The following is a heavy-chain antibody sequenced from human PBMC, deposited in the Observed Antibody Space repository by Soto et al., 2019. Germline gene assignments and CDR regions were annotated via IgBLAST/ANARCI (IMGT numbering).Heavy chain of an antibody. Sequence: PSETLSLTCTVSGGSVSSASYYWSWIRQPPGKGLEWIAYIYYSGSTNNNPSLKSRVTLSVDTSKNQFSLKLSSLTAADTAVYYCARLDCISNSCPFDYWGQGALVTVSS. CDR3: ARLDCISNSCPFDY. V-gene: IGHV4-61*01. J-gene: IGHJ4*02. CDR1: GGSVSSASYY. CDR2: IYYSGST. D-gene: IGHD2-2*01.